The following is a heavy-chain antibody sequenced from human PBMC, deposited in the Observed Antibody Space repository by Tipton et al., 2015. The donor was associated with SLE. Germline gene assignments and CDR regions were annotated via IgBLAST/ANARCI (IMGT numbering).Heavy chain of an antibody. V-gene: IGHV1-69*05. CDR2: IIPIFGTA. J-gene: IGHJ4*02. Sequence: QSGAEVKEPGSSVKVSCKASGGTFSSYTINWVRQAPGQGLEWMGGIIPIFGTANYAQKFQDRVTITTDESTSTAYMELSSLRSEDTAVYYCARGWTEVGATPSPYVYWGQGTLVTVSS. D-gene: IGHD1-26*01. CDR3: ARGWTEVGATPSPYVY. CDR1: GGTFSSYT.